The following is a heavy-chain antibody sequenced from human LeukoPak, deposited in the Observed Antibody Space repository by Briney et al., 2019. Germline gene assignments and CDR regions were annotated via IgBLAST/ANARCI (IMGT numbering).Heavy chain of an antibody. CDR3: ARVGSGSYYKADYFDY. D-gene: IGHD3-10*01. Sequence: PSETLSLTCTVSGGSISSYYWSWIRQPPGKGLEWIGYIYYSGSTNYNPSLKSRVTISVDTSKNQFSLKLSSVTAADTAVYYCARVGSGSYYKADYFDYWGQGTLVTVSS. CDR1: GGSISSYY. J-gene: IGHJ4*02. CDR2: IYYSGST. V-gene: IGHV4-59*01.